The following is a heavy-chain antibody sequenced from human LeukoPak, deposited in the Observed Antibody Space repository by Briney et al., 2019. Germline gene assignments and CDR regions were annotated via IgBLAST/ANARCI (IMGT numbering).Heavy chain of an antibody. D-gene: IGHD1-1*01. CDR3: ARAGVTNQLGETYWYFDL. CDR1: GFTLSNYW. J-gene: IGHJ2*01. V-gene: IGHV3-7*01. Sequence: GGSLRLSCTASGFTLSNYWMTWVRQAPGKGLEWVAKIEKDGSATYYVDSMKGRFTVSRDNAANSLYLQMSNLRVEDTALYSCARAGVTNQLGETYWYFDLWGRGTLVTVSS. CDR2: IEKDGSAT.